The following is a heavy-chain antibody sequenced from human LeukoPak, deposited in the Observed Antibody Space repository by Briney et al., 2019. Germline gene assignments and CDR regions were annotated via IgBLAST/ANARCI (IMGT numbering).Heavy chain of an antibody. D-gene: IGHD3-10*02. Sequence: GGSLRLSCAASEFTFNTYSMNWVRQAAGKGLEWVSSISSSSDYIYYADSVKGRFTISRDNAKNSLYLQMNSLRAEDTAVYYCAELGITLIGGVWGKGTTVTISS. V-gene: IGHV3-21*01. CDR3: AELGITLIGGV. CDR1: EFTFNTYS. J-gene: IGHJ6*04. CDR2: ISSSSDYI.